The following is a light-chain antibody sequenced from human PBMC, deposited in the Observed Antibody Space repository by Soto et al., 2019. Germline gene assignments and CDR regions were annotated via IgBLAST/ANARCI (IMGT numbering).Light chain of an antibody. V-gene: IGKV3-20*01. Sequence: EIVLTQSPGTLSLSPGERATLSCRISLSVSSSYFAWYQQKPGQAPRLLIYGASSRATGIPDRFSGSGSGTDFTLTISRLEPEDFAVYYCQQFGSSPLTFGQGTRLEIK. CDR1: LSVSSSY. J-gene: IGKJ5*01. CDR3: QQFGSSPLT. CDR2: GAS.